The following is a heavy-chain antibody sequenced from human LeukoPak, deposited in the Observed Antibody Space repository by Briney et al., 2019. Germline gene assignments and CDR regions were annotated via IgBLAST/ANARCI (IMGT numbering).Heavy chain of an antibody. CDR2: ISSSGSTT. D-gene: IGHD2-8*01. V-gene: IGHV3-48*03. Sequence: GGSLRLSCAASGFTFNSYEMNWVRQAPGKGLEWISYISSSGSTTYYADSVKGRFTISRDNAKNSLYLQLNSLRAEDTAIYYCARDTKDYWGQGTLVTVSS. CDR1: GFTFNSYE. J-gene: IGHJ4*02. CDR3: ARDTKDY.